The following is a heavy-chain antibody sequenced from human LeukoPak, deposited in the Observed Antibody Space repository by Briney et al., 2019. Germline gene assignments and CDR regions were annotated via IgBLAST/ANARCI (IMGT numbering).Heavy chain of an antibody. J-gene: IGHJ4*02. V-gene: IGHV4-4*07. CDR3: ARVNDYGEFYFDY. Sequence: SETLSLTCSVSGGSISSYSWSWIRQPAVKGLEWIGRMYTSGSTKYDPSLKSRVTISVDTSKNQFSLKLSSVTAADTAVYYCARVNDYGEFYFDYWGQGTLVTVSS. D-gene: IGHD4-17*01. CDR1: GGSISSYS. CDR2: MYTSGST.